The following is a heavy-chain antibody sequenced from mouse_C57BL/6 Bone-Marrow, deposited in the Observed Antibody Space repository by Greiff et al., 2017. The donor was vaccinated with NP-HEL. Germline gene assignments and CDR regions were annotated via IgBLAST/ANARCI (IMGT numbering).Heavy chain of an antibody. J-gene: IGHJ3*01. CDR3: ARNPLFYGSSAWFAY. CDR2: IWSGGST. V-gene: IGHV2-2*01. Sequence: VQLQQSGPGLVQPSQSLSITCTVSGFSLTSYGVHWVRQSPGKGLEWLGVIWSGGSTDYNAAFISRLSISKDNSKSQVFFKMNSLQADDTAIYYCARNPLFYGSSAWFAYWGQGTLVTVSA. CDR1: GFSLTSYG. D-gene: IGHD1-1*01.